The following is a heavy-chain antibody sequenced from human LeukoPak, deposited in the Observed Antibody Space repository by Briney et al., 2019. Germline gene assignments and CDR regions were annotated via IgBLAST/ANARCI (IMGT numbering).Heavy chain of an antibody. CDR2: ISSSSSYI. V-gene: IGHV3-21*01. Sequence: GGSLRLSCAASGLTFSSYSMNWVRQAPGKGLEWVSSISSSSSYIYYADSVKGRFTISRDDAKNSLYLQINSLRDEDTAVYYCARASSGYGSYYYFYGMDVWGQGTTVTVSS. CDR3: ARASSGYGSYYYFYGMDV. D-gene: IGHD3-22*01. CDR1: GLTFSSYS. J-gene: IGHJ6*02.